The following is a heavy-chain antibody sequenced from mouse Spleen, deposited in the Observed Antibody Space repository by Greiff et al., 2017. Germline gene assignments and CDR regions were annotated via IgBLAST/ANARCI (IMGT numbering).Heavy chain of an antibody. Sequence: VQLQQSGPELVKPGASVKISCKASGYSFTSYYIHWVKQRPGQGLEWIGWIFPGSGNTKYNEKFKGKATLTADTSSSTAYMQLSSLTSEDSAVYFCDVYYGNSGVMDYWGQGTSVTVSS. J-gene: IGHJ4*01. CDR1: GYSFTSYY. CDR2: IFPGSGNT. D-gene: IGHD2-1*01. CDR3: DVYYGNSGVMDY. V-gene: IGHV1-66*01.